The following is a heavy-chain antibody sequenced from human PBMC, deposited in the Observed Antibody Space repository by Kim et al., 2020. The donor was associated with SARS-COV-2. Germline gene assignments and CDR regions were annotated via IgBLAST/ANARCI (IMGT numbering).Heavy chain of an antibody. J-gene: IGHJ3*02. D-gene: IGHD3-3*01. CDR3: AREYYDFWSGYYTFAFDI. Sequence: TGRLTIARDNAKNSLYLQMNSLRDEDTAVYYCAREYYDFWSGYYTFAFDIWGQGTMVTVSS. V-gene: IGHV3-48*02.